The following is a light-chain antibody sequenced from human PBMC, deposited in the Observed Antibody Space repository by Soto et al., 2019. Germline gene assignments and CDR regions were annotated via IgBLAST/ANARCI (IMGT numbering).Light chain of an antibody. V-gene: IGKV3-20*01. CDR1: QSVSSSY. CDR3: QQYGSSPRT. J-gene: IGKJ1*01. CDR2: GAS. Sequence: EIVLTQSPGTLSLSPGERATLSCRASQSVSSSYLAWYQQKPGQAPRLLIYGASGRATGIPDRFSGSGSGTDFTLTISRLEPEDFAVYYCQQYGSSPRTFGQGTEVEIK.